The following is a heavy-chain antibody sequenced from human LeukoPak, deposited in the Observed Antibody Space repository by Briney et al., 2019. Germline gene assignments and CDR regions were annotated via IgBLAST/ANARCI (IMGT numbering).Heavy chain of an antibody. Sequence: GGSLRLSCAASGFSFNTYSMNWVRQAPGKGQEWVASISGDGRATYHADSVKGRFTISRDNAKRSLYLQMNSLRGEDTAVYYCVREVCTGGRCYAAFDIWGQGKMVTVSS. D-gene: IGHD2-15*01. V-gene: IGHV3-21*01. CDR3: VREVCTGGRCYAAFDI. CDR1: GFSFNTYS. J-gene: IGHJ3*02. CDR2: ISGDGRAT.